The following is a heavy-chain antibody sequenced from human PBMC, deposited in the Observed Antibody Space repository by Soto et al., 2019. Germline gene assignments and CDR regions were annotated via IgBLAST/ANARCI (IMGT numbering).Heavy chain of an antibody. V-gene: IGHV4-59*08. J-gene: IGHJ5*02. CDR1: GGSISSYY. D-gene: IGHD3-3*01. CDR2: IYYSGST. CDR3: ARHYDFWSGSGFDP. Sequence: SETLSLTCTVSGGSISSYYWSWIRQPPGKGLEWIGYIYYSGSTNYNPSLKSRVTISVDTSKNQFSLKLSSVTAADTAVYYCARHYDFWSGSGFDPWGQGTLVTVSS.